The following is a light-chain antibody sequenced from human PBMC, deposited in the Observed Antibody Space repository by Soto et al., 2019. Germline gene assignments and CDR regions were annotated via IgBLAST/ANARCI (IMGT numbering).Light chain of an antibody. CDR2: EVN. CDR1: SSDVGRYDR. Sequence: QSALTQPPSVSGSPGQSVTISCTGTSSDVGRYDRVSWYQQPPGTAPKLIIYEVNNRPSGIPDRFSGSKSGNTASLTISGLQAEGEADYHCSSFTSSDTRVFGEGTKVTVL. V-gene: IGLV2-18*02. CDR3: SSFTSSDTRV. J-gene: IGLJ3*02.